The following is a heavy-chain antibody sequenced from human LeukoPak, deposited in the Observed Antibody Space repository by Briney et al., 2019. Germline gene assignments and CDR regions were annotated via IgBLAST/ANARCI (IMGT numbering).Heavy chain of an antibody. CDR1: GGSISSYY. D-gene: IGHD3-22*01. Sequence: SETLSLTCIVSGGSISSYYWSWIRQPPGKGLDWIGNIFYSGSTNYNPSFKSRVTISVDTSKNQLSLKLRSVTAADTAVYYCARLPSLYYYDSSGHGGRYFDYWGQGTLVTVSS. CDR3: ARLPSLYYYDSSGHGGRYFDY. V-gene: IGHV4-59*01. CDR2: IFYSGST. J-gene: IGHJ4*02.